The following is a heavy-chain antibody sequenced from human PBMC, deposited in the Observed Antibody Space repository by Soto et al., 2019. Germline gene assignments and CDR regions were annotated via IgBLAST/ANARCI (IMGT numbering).Heavy chain of an antibody. CDR3: AREVRYCSGGSCYRSFDI. J-gene: IGHJ3*02. V-gene: IGHV4-59*01. CDR1: GGSISSYY. CDR2: IYYSGST. D-gene: IGHD2-15*01. Sequence: QVQLQESGPGLVKPSETLSLTCTVSGGSISSYYWSWIRQPPGKGLEWIGYIYYSGSTNYNPSLKSRVTISVDTSKNQFSLKLSSVTAADTAVYYCAREVRYCSGGSCYRSFDIWGQRTMVTVSS.